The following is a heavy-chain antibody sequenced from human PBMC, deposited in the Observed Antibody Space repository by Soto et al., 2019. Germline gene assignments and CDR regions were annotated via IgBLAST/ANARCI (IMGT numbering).Heavy chain of an antibody. CDR3: AKDQITTSTIFGVVTTPYYYYYMDV. J-gene: IGHJ6*03. CDR2: ISWNSGSI. Sequence: HPGGSLRLSCAASGFTFDDYAMHWVRQAPGKGLEWVSGISWNSGSIGYADSVKGRFTISRDNAKNPLYLQMNSLRAEDTDLYYCAKDQITTSTIFGVVTTPYYYYYMDVWGKGTTVSVSS. D-gene: IGHD3-3*01. CDR1: GFTFDDYA. V-gene: IGHV3-9*01.